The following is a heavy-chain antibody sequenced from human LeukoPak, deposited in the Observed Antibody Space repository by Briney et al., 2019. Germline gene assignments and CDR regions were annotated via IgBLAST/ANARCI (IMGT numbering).Heavy chain of an antibody. CDR1: GFTFSNYS. CDR2: ISTRSTYI. V-gene: IGHV3-21*06. D-gene: IGHD4/OR15-4a*01. CDR3: ARDANYGY. Sequence: GRSLRLSCAAASGFTFSNYSMNWVRQAPGKGLEWVSSISTRSTYIYYADSVKGRFTISRDNAKNSLYLQMNNLRAEDTAVYYCARDANYGYWGQGTLVTVSS. J-gene: IGHJ4*02.